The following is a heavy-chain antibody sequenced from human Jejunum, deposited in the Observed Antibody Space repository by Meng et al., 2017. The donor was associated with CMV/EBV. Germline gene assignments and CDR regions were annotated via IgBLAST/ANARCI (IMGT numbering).Heavy chain of an antibody. D-gene: IGHD5-12*01. J-gene: IGHJ3*02. Sequence: FSFSSYEVSWVRQAPGKGLEWVSYIATGDRFGGRKTKYADSVKGRFTISRDDAKNSLFLQMNSLRAEDTAVYYCARMGYGLEFFDIWGQGTMVTVSS. V-gene: IGHV3-48*03. CDR2: IATGDRFGGRKT. CDR3: ARMGYGLEFFDI. CDR1: FSFSSYE.